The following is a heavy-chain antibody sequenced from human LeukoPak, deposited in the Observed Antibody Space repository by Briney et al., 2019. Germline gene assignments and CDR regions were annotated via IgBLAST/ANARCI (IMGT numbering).Heavy chain of an antibody. D-gene: IGHD2-21*02. CDR1: GFTFSSYS. CDR3: ASYLPYYCGGDCYSPDDAFDI. V-gene: IGHV3-21*01. J-gene: IGHJ3*02. Sequence: GGSLRLSCAASGFTFSSYSMNWVRQAPGKGLEWVSSISSSSSYIYYADSVKGRFTISKDNAKNSLYLQMNSLRAEDTAVYYCASYLPYYCGGDCYSPDDAFDIWGRGTMVTVSS. CDR2: ISSSSSYI.